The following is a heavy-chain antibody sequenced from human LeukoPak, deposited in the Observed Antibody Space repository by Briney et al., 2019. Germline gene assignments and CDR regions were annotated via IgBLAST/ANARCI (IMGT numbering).Heavy chain of an antibody. J-gene: IGHJ6*02. Sequence: SQTLSLTCTVSGGSISSGGYYWSWIRQHPGKGLEWIGYIYYSGSTYYNPSLKSRVTISVDTSKNQFSLKLSSVTAADTAVYYCAREQWYSGYDDYYYYGMDVWGQGTTVTVSS. V-gene: IGHV4-31*03. CDR2: IYYSGST. D-gene: IGHD5-12*01. CDR1: GGSISSGGYY. CDR3: AREQWYSGYDDYYYYGMDV.